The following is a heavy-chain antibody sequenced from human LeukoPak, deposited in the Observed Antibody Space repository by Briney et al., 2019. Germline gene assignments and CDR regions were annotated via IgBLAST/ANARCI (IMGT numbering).Heavy chain of an antibody. J-gene: IGHJ5*02. V-gene: IGHV3-7*01. Sequence: GGSLRLSCAASGFTFSTYSISWVRHAPGKGLGWVANINQDGSDKYYVDSVKGRFTISRDSAKNSLYLQMNSLRAEDTGVYYCARGCSSTTCSGWFDPWGQGTLSPSPQ. D-gene: IGHD2-2*01. CDR3: ARGCSSTTCSGWFDP. CDR2: INQDGSDK. CDR1: GFTFSTYS.